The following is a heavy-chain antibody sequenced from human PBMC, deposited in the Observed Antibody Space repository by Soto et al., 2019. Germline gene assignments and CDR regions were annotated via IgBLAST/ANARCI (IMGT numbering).Heavy chain of an antibody. CDR1: GGTFSSYA. J-gene: IGHJ3*02. D-gene: IGHD3-10*01. CDR2: IIPIFGTA. CDR3: ARKEWFGEEAFDI. Sequence: QVQLVQSGAEVKKPGSSVKVSCKASGGTFSSYAISWVRQAPGQGLAWMGGIIPIFGTANYAQKFQGRVTITAEESTSTGYMEVSSLRSEDTAVDYCARKEWFGEEAFDICGQGTMVTVSS. V-gene: IGHV1-69*01.